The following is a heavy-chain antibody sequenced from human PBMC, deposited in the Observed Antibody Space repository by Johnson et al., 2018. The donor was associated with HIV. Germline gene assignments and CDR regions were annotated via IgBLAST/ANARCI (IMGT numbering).Heavy chain of an antibody. CDR2: IRYDGSNT. CDR1: GFTFSSYG. J-gene: IGHJ3*02. CDR3: ANGLSTVGTDAFDI. D-gene: IGHD4-23*01. Sequence: QVQLVESGGGVVQPGGSLRLSCAASGFTFSSYGMHWVRQAPGKGLEWVAFIRYDGSNTYYADSVKGRFTISRDNSKNTLYLQMNSLRAEDTAGYYCANGLSTVGTDAFDIWGQGTMVTVSS. V-gene: IGHV3-30*02.